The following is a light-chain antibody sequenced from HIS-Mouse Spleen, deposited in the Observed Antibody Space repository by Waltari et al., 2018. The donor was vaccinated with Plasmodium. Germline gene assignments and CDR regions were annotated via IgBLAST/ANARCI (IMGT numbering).Light chain of an antibody. CDR1: ALPQKY. V-gene: IGLV3-10*01. CDR2: EDS. Sequence: SYELTQPPSVSVSPGQTARITCSGDALPQKYAYWYQQKSGQAPVLVIYEDSKRSSGIPEGCSGSSSGTMATLTISGAQVEDEADYYCYSTDSSGNHRVFGGGTKLTVL. J-gene: IGLJ3*02. CDR3: YSTDSSGNHRV.